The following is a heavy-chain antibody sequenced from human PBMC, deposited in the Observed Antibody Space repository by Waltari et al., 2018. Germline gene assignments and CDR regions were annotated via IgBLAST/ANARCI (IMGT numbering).Heavy chain of an antibody. CDR1: GFPFSPFW. V-gene: IGHV3-74*01. J-gene: IGHJ4*02. Sequence: EVHLVESGGGLVQPGGSLRLSCAASGFPFSPFWMHWVRQAPGKGRVWVSRINSDESSTAYADSVKGRFTISRDNAKNTLYLQMNSLRAEDTAVYYCARGLRGGYWGQGTLVTVSS. D-gene: IGHD3-16*01. CDR3: ARGLRGGY. CDR2: INSDESST.